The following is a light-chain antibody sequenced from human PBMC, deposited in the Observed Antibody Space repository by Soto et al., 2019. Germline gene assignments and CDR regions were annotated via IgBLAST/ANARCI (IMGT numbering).Light chain of an antibody. Sequence: DIQMTQSPSSLSASVGDRVTITCRASQGISNYLAWYQQKPGKVPTLLIYAASTLHSGVPSRFSGSGSGTDFTLSISSLQPEDVATYYCQKYEGDLFTFGPGTKVEI. CDR3: QKYEGDLFT. V-gene: IGKV1-27*01. J-gene: IGKJ3*01. CDR2: AAS. CDR1: QGISNY.